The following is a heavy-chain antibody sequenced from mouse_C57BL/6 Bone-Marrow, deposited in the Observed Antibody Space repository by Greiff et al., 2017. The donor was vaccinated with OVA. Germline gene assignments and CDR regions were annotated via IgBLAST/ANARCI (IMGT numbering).Heavy chain of an antibody. D-gene: IGHD2-4*01. Sequence: QVQLQQSGAELARPGASVKMSCKASGYTFTSYTMHWVKQRPGQGLEWIGYINPSSGYTKYNQKFKDKATLTADKSSSTAYMQLSSLTSEDSAVYYCARRRGMDYDGDYYAMDYWGQGTSVTVSS. V-gene: IGHV1-4*01. CDR1: GYTFTSYT. J-gene: IGHJ4*01. CDR2: INPSSGYT. CDR3: ARRRGMDYDGDYYAMDY.